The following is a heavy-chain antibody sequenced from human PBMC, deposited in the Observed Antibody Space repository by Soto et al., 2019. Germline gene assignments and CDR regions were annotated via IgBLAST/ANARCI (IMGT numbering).Heavy chain of an antibody. V-gene: IGHV4-59*01. CDR2: IYYSGST. D-gene: IGHD6-6*01. J-gene: IGHJ5*02. Sequence: SETLSLTCTVSGGSISSYYWSWIRQPPGKGLEWIGYIYYSGSTNYNPSLKSRVTISVDTSKNQFSLKLSSVTAADTAVYYCARRAFHSSSSYWFDPWGQGTLVTVSS. CDR1: GGSISSYY. CDR3: ARRAFHSSSSYWFDP.